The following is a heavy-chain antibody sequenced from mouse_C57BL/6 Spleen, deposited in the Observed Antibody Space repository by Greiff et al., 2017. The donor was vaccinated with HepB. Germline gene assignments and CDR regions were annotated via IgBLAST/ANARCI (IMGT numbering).Heavy chain of an antibody. J-gene: IGHJ4*01. V-gene: IGHV1-64*01. CDR3: AREAVVPHDYAMDY. CDR1: GYTFTSYW. D-gene: IGHD1-1*01. CDR2: IHPNSGST. Sequence: QVQLQQPGAELVKPGASVKLSCKASGYTFTSYWMHWVKQRPGQGLEWIGMIHPNSGSTNYNEKFKSKATLTVDKSSSTAYMQLSSLTSEDSAVYYCAREAVVPHDYAMDYWGQGTSVTVSS.